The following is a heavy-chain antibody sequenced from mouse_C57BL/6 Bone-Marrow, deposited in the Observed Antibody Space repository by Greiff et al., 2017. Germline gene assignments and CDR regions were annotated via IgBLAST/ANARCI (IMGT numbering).Heavy chain of an antibody. CDR3: ARYTGLRRGAWFAY. CDR1: GFTFTDYY. Sequence: EVKLMESGGGLVQPGGSLSLSCAASGFTFTDYYMSWVRQPPGKALEWLGFIRHKANGYTTEYSASVKGRFTISRDNSQSILYLQMNALRAEDSATYYCARYTGLRRGAWFAYWGQGTLVTVSA. D-gene: IGHD2-4*01. V-gene: IGHV7-3*01. J-gene: IGHJ3*01. CDR2: IRHKANGYTT.